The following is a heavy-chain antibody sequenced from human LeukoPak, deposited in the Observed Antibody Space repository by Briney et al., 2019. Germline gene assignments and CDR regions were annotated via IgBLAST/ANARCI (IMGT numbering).Heavy chain of an antibody. Sequence: SETLSLTCTVSGGSISSGGFYWTWIRQHPGKGLEWIGYIYNSGSSYYNPSLKSRVTMSVDTSKNQFSLKLRSVTAADTAVYYCARARATVYPRLPISGKRTYYFDYWGQGTLVTVSS. D-gene: IGHD4-17*01. CDR3: ARARATVYPRLPISGKRTYYFDY. CDR1: GGSISSGGFY. CDR2: IYNSGSS. J-gene: IGHJ4*02. V-gene: IGHV4-31*03.